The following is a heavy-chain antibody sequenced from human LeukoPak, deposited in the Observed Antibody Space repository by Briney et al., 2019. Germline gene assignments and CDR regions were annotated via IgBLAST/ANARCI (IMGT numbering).Heavy chain of an antibody. J-gene: IGHJ4*02. D-gene: IGHD6-19*01. V-gene: IGHV1-24*01. CDR2: FDPEDGET. CDR1: GYTLTELS. Sequence: ASVKVSCKVSGYTLTELSMHWVRQAPGKGLEWMVGFDPEDGETIYAQKFQGRVTMTEDTSTDTAYMELSSLRSEDTAVYYCATAPLSGYSSGWYRSPFDYWGQGTLVTVSS. CDR3: ATAPLSGYSSGWYRSPFDY.